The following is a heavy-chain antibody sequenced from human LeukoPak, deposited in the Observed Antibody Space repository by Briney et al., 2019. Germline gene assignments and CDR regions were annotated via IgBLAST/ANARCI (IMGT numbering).Heavy chain of an antibody. CDR3: AKVDFGSGAPMFHY. J-gene: IGHJ4*02. CDR1: GFSFRNYD. V-gene: IGHV3-23*01. D-gene: IGHD3-10*01. CDR2: ISESGGTT. Sequence: GGSLRLSCAASGFSFRNYDMSWVRQAPGKGLEWVSAISESGGTTYYADSVKGRFTISRDNSKNTLYLQMRSLRDEDTAVYYCAKVDFGSGAPMFHYWGQGNLVTVSS.